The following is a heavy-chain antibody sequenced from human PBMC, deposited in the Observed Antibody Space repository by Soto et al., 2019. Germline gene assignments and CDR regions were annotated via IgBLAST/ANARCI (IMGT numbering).Heavy chain of an antibody. CDR1: GGSFSGYY. J-gene: IGHJ5*02. CDR3: APRAELGNWFDP. D-gene: IGHD7-27*01. Sequence: SETLSLTCAVYGGSFSGYYWSWFRQPPGKGLEWIGEINHSGSTNYNPSLKSRVTISVDTSKNQFSLKLSSVTAADTAVYYCAPRAELGNWFDPWGQGTLVTVSS. V-gene: IGHV4-34*01. CDR2: INHSGST.